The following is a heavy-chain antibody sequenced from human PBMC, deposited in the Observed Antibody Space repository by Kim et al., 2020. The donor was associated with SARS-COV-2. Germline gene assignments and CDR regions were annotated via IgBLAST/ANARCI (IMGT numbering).Heavy chain of an antibody. CDR3: AKDAYYYASGSYRLFDY. Sequence: GGSLRLSCAASGFTFSSYAMTWVRQAPGRGLEWVSTISAGGGSTYYADSVKVRFTISRDTSKSTLYVQMNSLRAEDTAVYYCAKDAYYYASGSYRLFDYWGQGTLVTVSS. D-gene: IGHD3-10*01. CDR2: ISAGGGST. J-gene: IGHJ4*02. CDR1: GFTFSSYA. V-gene: IGHV3-23*01.